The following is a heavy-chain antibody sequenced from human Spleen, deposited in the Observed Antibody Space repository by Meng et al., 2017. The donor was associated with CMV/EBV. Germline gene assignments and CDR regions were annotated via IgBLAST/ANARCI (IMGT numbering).Heavy chain of an antibody. V-gene: IGHV3-53*01. D-gene: IGHD4-23*01. J-gene: IGHJ4*02. CDR1: GFTVSSNY. Sequence: GGSLRLSCAASGFTVSSNYMSWVRQAPGKGLEWVSVIYSGGSTYYADSVKGRFTISRDNSKNTLYLQIDSLRAEDTAIYYCVTSSYGGNSFYFDYWGQGTLVTVSS. CDR2: IYSGGST. CDR3: VTSSYGGNSFYFDY.